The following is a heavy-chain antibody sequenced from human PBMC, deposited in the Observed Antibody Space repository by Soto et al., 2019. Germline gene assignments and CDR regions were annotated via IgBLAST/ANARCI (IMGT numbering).Heavy chain of an antibody. J-gene: IGHJ4*02. CDR1: GGSISSGGYS. D-gene: IGHD3-10*01. CDR3: ARVLADGSGSYGTFDY. V-gene: IGHV4-30-2*01. Sequence: SETLSLTCAVSGGSISSGGYSWSWIRQPPGKGLEWIEYIYHSGSTYYNPSLKSRVTISVDRSKNQSSLKLSSVTAADTAVYYCARVLADGSGSYGTFDYWGQGTLVTVYS. CDR2: IYHSGST.